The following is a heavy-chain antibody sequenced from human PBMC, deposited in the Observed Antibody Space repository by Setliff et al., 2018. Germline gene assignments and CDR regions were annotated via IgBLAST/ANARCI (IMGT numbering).Heavy chain of an antibody. D-gene: IGHD3-3*01. CDR1: GYSISSGNY. CDR3: ASGVPNYDFWSGYYTGSYWFDP. Sequence: SETLSLTCAVSGYSISSGNYWGWIRQPPGKGLEWIGSISHSGSAYYNPSLKSRVTISVDTSKNQFSLKLSSVTAADTAVYYCASGVPNYDFWSGYYTGSYWFDPWGQGTLVTRLL. J-gene: IGHJ5*02. V-gene: IGHV4-38-2*01. CDR2: ISHSGSA.